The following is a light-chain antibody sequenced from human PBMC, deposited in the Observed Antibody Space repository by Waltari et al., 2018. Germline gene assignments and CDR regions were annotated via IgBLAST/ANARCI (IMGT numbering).Light chain of an antibody. CDR2: AAS. V-gene: IGKV1-39*01. CDR3: HQSHTVPHT. J-gene: IGKJ2*01. CDR1: QTISTY. Sequence: DIQMTQSPSSLSASVGDSVTLTCRASQTISTYLNWYQQTAGKAPKLLIYAASALQSGVPSRFSGSGSGTDFTLTITSLQPEDFATYYCHQSHTVPHTFGQGTKLEIK.